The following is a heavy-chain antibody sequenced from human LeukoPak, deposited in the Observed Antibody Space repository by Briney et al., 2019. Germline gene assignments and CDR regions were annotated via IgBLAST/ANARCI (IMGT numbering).Heavy chain of an antibody. CDR1: GGTFSSYA. J-gene: IGHJ5*02. Sequence: ASVKVSCKASGGTFSSYAISWVRQAPGQGLEWMGGIIPIFGTENYAQKFQGRVTITADESTSTAYMELSSLRSEDTAVYFCARAQLPFNWFDPWGQGTLVTVSS. V-gene: IGHV1-69*13. D-gene: IGHD2-2*01. CDR2: IIPIFGTE. CDR3: ARAQLPFNWFDP.